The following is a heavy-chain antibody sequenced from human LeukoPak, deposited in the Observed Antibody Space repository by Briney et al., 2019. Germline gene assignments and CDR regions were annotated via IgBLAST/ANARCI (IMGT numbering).Heavy chain of an antibody. CDR3: ARPGLGYDSSGYYAY. CDR1: GFTFSSYW. D-gene: IGHD3-22*01. J-gene: IGHJ4*02. Sequence: GGSLRLSCAASGFTFSSYWMHWVRQAPGKGLVWVSRINSDGSSTSYADSVKGRFTISRDNAKNTLYLQMNSLRAEDTAVYYCARPGLGYDSSGYYAYWGQGTLVTVSS. CDR2: INSDGSST. V-gene: IGHV3-74*01.